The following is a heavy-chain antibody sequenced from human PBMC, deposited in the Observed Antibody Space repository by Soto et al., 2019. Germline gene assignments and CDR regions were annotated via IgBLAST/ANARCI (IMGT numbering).Heavy chain of an antibody. J-gene: IGHJ1*01. Sequence: SETLSLTCTVSGGSISSYYWSWIRQPPGKGLEWIGYIYYSGSTNYNPSLKSRVTISVDTSKNQFSLKVSSVTVADTAVYYCARDLDGLHDDTSGPFPRPGWGQGTLVTVSS. CDR1: GGSISSYY. V-gene: IGHV4-59*08. D-gene: IGHD3-22*01. CDR3: ARDLDGLHDDTSGPFPRPG. CDR2: IYYSGST.